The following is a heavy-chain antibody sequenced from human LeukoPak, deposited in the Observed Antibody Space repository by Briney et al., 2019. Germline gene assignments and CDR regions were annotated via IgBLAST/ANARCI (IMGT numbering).Heavy chain of an antibody. J-gene: IGHJ4*02. CDR3: ARDLTHRRNYDNSGYQIVPAF. V-gene: IGHV3-23*01. CDR2: ITGSGTST. Sequence: GGSLRLSCAASGFTFTSYGMSWVRQAPGKGLEWGSAITGSGTSTFYADSVKGRFTISRDNSKNALYLQMNSLRADDTAVYYCARDLTHRRNYDNSGYQIVPAFWGQGTLVTVSS. CDR1: GFTFTSYG. D-gene: IGHD3-22*01.